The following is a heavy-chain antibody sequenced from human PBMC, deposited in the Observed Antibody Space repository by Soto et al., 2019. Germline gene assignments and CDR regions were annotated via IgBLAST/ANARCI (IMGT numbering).Heavy chain of an antibody. CDR3: AMVDNYVTPTPQDV. Sequence: WVQQDQEKGLEWMGWISPYSGNTHYASKVQGRLTMTTDTSTSTAYMDLGSLTSDDTAVYYCAMVDNYVTPTPQDVWGHGTTVTVSS. D-gene: IGHD3-16*01. J-gene: IGHJ6*02. V-gene: IGHV1-18*01. CDR2: ISPYSGNT.